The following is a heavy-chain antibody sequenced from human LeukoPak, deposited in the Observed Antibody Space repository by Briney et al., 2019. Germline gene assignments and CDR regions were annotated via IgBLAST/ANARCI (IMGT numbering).Heavy chain of an antibody. D-gene: IGHD3-16*01. V-gene: IGHV4-59*08. Sequence: SETLSLTCTVSGGSTSSDYWSWIRQSPGKGLEWVGYVYNSGDTGKNPSLKSRVTILLDTSKNQCSLKLTSVSAAGTAVYYCARLKLGAYFDLWGRGTLVTVSS. CDR1: GGSTSSDY. CDR3: ARLKLGAYFDL. CDR2: VYNSGDT. J-gene: IGHJ2*01.